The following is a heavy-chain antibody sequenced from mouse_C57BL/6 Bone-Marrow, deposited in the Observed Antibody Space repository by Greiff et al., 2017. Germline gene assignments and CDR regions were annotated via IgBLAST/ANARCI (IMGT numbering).Heavy chain of an antibody. V-gene: IGHV1-15*01. CDR1: GYTFTDYE. CDR3: TRGGIYYGSPFDY. D-gene: IGHD1-1*01. CDR2: IDPETGGT. J-gene: IGHJ2*01. Sequence: QVQLQQSGAELVRPGASVTLSCKASGYTFTDYEMHWVKQTPAHGLEWIGAIDPETGGTAYNQKFKGKAILTADKSSSTAYMELRSLTSVDSAVYYVTRGGIYYGSPFDYWCQGTTLTVSS.